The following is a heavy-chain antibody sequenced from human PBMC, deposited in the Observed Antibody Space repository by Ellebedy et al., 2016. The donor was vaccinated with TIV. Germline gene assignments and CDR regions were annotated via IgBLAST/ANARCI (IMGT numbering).Heavy chain of an antibody. CDR1: GGTFSSYA. J-gene: IGHJ6*02. Sequence: SVKVSCXASGGTFSSYAISWVRQAPGQGLEWMGGIIPIFGTANYAQKFQGRVTITADESTSTAYMELRSLRSDDTAVYYCARDRSYSSGWAYYYYGMDVWGQGTTVTVSS. CDR2: IIPIFGTA. CDR3: ARDRSYSSGWAYYYYGMDV. V-gene: IGHV1-69*13. D-gene: IGHD6-19*01.